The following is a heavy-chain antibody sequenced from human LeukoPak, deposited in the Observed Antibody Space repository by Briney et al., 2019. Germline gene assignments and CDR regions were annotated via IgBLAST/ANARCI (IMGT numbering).Heavy chain of an antibody. J-gene: IGHJ4*02. CDR3: ARDPRRYYYDSSGYYYADY. D-gene: IGHD3-22*01. CDR1: GYTFTSYG. CDR2: ISAYNGNT. V-gene: IGHV1-18*01. Sequence: ASVKVSRKASGYTFTSYGISWVRQAPGQGLEWMGWISAYNGNTNYAQKLQGRVTMTTDTSTSTAYMELRSLRSDDTAVYYCARDPRRYYYDSSGYYYADYWGQGTLVTVSP.